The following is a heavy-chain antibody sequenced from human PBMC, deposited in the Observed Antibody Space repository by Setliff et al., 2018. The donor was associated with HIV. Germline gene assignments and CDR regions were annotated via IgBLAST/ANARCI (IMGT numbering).Heavy chain of an antibody. D-gene: IGHD6-19*01. CDR2: MNPNIGNT. CDR1: GYTFISYD. J-gene: IGHJ5*01. CDR3: ASFWGSSGWFDY. Sequence: ASVKVSCKASGYTFISYDINWVRQATGQGLEWMGWMNPNIGNTRYSQKFQGRVTIIRDTSASTAYMELSSLRSEDTAVYYCASFWGSSGWFDYWGQGTLVTVSS. V-gene: IGHV1-8*03.